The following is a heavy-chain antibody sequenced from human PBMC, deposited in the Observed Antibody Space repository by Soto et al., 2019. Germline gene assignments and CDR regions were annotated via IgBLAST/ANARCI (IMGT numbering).Heavy chain of an antibody. Sequence: QVQLVESGGGVVQPGRSLRLSCAASGFTFSSYAMHWVRQAPGKGLEWVAVISYDGSNKYYADSVKGRFTISRDNSKNTLYLQMNSLRAEDTAVYYCARGSGWRKYYFDYWGQGTLVTVSS. D-gene: IGHD6-19*01. J-gene: IGHJ4*02. CDR2: ISYDGSNK. V-gene: IGHV3-30-3*01. CDR1: GFTFSSYA. CDR3: ARGSGWRKYYFDY.